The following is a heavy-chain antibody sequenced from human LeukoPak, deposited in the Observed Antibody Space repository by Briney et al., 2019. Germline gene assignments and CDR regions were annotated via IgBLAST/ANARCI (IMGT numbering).Heavy chain of an antibody. V-gene: IGHV3-7*01. D-gene: IGHD5-24*01. CDR3: ARGEMATIPIAEYFQH. J-gene: IGHJ1*01. CDR1: GFTFSSYW. CDR2: IKQDGSEK. Sequence: SGGSLRLSCAASGFTFSSYWMSWVRQAPGKGLEWVANIKQDGSEKYYVDSVKGRFTISRDNAKNSLYLQMNSLRAEDTAVYYCARGEMATIPIAEYFQHWGQGTLVTVSS.